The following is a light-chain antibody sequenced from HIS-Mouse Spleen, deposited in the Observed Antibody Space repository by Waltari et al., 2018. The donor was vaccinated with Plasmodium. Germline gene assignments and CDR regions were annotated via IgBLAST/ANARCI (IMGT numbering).Light chain of an antibody. CDR1: QLGDKY. CDR2: QDT. J-gene: IGLJ2*01. CDR3: QAWDSSTVV. Sequence: SYELTQPPSVSVSPGQTASITCPGDQLGDKYACWYQQKPGQSPLLVIYQDTKRPSGIPERFSGSNSGNTATLTISGTQAMDEADYYCQAWDSSTVVFGGGTKLTVL. V-gene: IGLV3-1*01.